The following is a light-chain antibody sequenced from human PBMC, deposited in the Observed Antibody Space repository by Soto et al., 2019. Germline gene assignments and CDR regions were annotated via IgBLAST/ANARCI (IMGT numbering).Light chain of an antibody. Sequence: DIQMTQSPSSLSASVGDRVTITCRASQTINRYLNWYQQKPGKVPKLLIYAASSFQSGVPSRFSGSGSGTDFTLTISSLQAEDSAIYYCQQSYNAPWTFGQGTKVDIK. V-gene: IGKV1-39*01. CDR3: QQSYNAPWT. J-gene: IGKJ1*01. CDR1: QTINRY. CDR2: AAS.